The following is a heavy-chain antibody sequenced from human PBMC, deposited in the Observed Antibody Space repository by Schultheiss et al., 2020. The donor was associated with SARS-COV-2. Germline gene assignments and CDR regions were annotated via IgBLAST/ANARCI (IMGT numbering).Heavy chain of an antibody. D-gene: IGHD1-1*01. V-gene: IGHV3-30*12. CDR3: ARINWNDDSYYYGMDV. CDR2: ISYDGSNK. CDR1: GFTFSTYS. J-gene: IGHJ6*02. Sequence: GESLKISCAASGFTFSTYSMNWVRQAPGKGLEWVAVISYDGSNKYYADSVKGRFTISRDNSKNTLYLQMNSLRAEDTAVYYCARINWNDDSYYYGMDVWGQGTTVTVSS.